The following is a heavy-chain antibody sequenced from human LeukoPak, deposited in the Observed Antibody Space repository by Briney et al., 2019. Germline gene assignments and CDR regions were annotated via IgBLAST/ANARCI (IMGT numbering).Heavy chain of an antibody. D-gene: IGHD5-12*01. CDR2: IRYDGSNK. J-gene: IGHJ4*02. Sequence: GGSLRLSCAASGFTFSSYGMHWVRQAPGKGLEWVAFIRYDGSNKYYADSVKGRFTISRDNSKNTLYLQMNSLRAEDTAVYYCAKDPPVATRAFDYWGREPWSPSPQ. CDR1: GFTFSSYG. CDR3: AKDPPVATRAFDY. V-gene: IGHV3-30*02.